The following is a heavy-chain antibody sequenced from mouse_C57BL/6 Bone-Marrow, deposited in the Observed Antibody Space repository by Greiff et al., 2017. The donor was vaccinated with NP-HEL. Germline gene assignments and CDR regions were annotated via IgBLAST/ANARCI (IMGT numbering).Heavy chain of an antibody. CDR1: GFTFSDYG. D-gene: IGHD1-1*01. Sequence: EVQVVESGGGLVQPGGSLKLSCAASGFTFSDYGMAWVRQAPRKGPEWVAFISNLAYSIYYADTVKGRFTISRENAKNTLYLERSSLRSEDTAMYYCAISYYGSSSWFAYGVKGTLVTVAA. CDR2: ISNLAYSI. CDR3: AISYYGSSSWFAY. V-gene: IGHV5-15*01. J-gene: IGHJ3*01.